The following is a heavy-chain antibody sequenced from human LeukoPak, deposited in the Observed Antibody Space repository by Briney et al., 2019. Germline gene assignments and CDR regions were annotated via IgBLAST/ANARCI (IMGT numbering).Heavy chain of an antibody. V-gene: IGHV3-48*03. CDR3: AKDHGYSYGYSFDY. D-gene: IGHD5-18*01. CDR1: GFTFSSYE. Sequence: GGSLRLSCAASGFTFSSYEMNWVRQAPGKGLEWVSYIDSSGSNIHYADSVKGRFTISRDNAKNSLYLQMNSLRAEDTAVYYCAKDHGYSYGYSFDYWGQGTLVTVSS. J-gene: IGHJ4*02. CDR2: IDSSGSNI.